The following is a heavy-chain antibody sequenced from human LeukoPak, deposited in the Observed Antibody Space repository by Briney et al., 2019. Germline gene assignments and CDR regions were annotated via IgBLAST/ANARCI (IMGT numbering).Heavy chain of an antibody. Sequence: PGGSLRLSCAASGFTFSSYWMHWVRQAPGKGLEWVSGISGSGGSTYYADSVKGRFTISRDNSKNTLYLQMNSLRAEDTAVYYCAKHSSGWSYFDYWGQGTLVTVSS. CDR3: AKHSSGWSYFDY. CDR1: GFTFSSYW. D-gene: IGHD6-19*01. J-gene: IGHJ4*02. CDR2: ISGSGGST. V-gene: IGHV3-23*01.